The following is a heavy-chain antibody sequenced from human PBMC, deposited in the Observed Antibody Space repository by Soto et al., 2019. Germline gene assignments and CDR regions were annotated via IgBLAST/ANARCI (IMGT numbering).Heavy chain of an antibody. CDR3: AKYYYDSSGYYSDYYGMDV. Sequence: GASVKVSCKASGCTFSSYAISWVRQAPGQGLEWMGGIIPIFGTANYAQKFQGRVTITADESTSTAYMELSSLRSEDTAVYYCAKYYYDSSGYYSDYYGMDVWGQGTTVTVSS. J-gene: IGHJ6*02. CDR1: GCTFSSYA. CDR2: IIPIFGTA. V-gene: IGHV1-69*13. D-gene: IGHD3-22*01.